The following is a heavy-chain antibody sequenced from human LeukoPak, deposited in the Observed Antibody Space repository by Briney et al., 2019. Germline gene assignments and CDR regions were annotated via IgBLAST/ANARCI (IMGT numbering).Heavy chain of an antibody. CDR1: GFTFSSYA. V-gene: IGHV3-23*01. J-gene: IGHJ4*02. D-gene: IGHD3-10*01. Sequence: GGSLRLSCAASGFTFSSYAMSWVRQAPGKGLEWVSAISGSGGSTYYADSVKGRFTISRDNSKNTLYLQMNSLRAEDTAVYCCVSGRRGVIISSFYFDYWGQGTLVTVSS. CDR2: ISGSGGST. CDR3: VSGRRGVIISSFYFDY.